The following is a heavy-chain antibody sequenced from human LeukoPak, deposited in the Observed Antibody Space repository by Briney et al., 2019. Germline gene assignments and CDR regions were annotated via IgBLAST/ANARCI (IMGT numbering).Heavy chain of an antibody. CDR1: GGSISSYY. CDR3: ARGGVSDFDY. CDR2: IYYSGST. V-gene: IGHV4-59*08. Sequence: SETLSLTCTVSGGSISSYYWSWIRQPPGKGLEWIGYIYYSGSTNYNPSLKSRVTISVDTSKNHFSLKLSSVTAADTAVYYCARGGVSDFDYWGQGTLVTVSS. J-gene: IGHJ4*02. D-gene: IGHD3-16*01.